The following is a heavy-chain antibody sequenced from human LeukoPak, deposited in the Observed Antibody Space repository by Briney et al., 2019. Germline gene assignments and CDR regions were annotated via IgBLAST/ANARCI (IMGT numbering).Heavy chain of an antibody. D-gene: IGHD6-19*01. Sequence: ASVKVSCKASGYTFTSYYMHWVRQAPGQGLEWMGIINPSGGSTSYAQKFQDRVTMTRDTSASTAYMELSSLRSEDTAVYYCARDEWLAGRYYYYYGMGVWGQGTTVTVSS. CDR2: INPSGGST. J-gene: IGHJ6*02. V-gene: IGHV1-46*01. CDR1: GYTFTSYY. CDR3: ARDEWLAGRYYYYYGMGV.